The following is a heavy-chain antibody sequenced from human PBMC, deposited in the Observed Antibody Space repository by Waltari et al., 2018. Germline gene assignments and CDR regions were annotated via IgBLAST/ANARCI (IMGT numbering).Heavy chain of an antibody. CDR3: TTYYYGSGSYYMNGY. J-gene: IGHJ4*02. D-gene: IGHD3-10*01. CDR2: IKSKTDGGTT. V-gene: IGHV3-15*01. Sequence: EVQLVESGGGVVRPGGSLRLSCAASGFTFSNAWMSWVRQAPGKGLEWVGRIKSKTDGGTTDYAAPVKGRFTISSDDSKNTLYLQMNSLKTEDTAVYYCTTYYYGSGSYYMNGYWGQGTLVTVSS. CDR1: GFTFSNAW.